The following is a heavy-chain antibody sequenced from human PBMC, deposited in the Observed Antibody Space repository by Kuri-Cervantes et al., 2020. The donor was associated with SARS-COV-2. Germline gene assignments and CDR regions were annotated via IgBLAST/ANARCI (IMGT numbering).Heavy chain of an antibody. J-gene: IGHJ6*02. CDR3: AKEGSSTSSGMDV. CDR1: GFTFSSYS. D-gene: IGHD2-2*01. CDR2: ISSSSSYI. Sequence: GESLKISCAASGFTFSSYSMNWVRQAPGKGLEWVSSISSSSSYIYYADSVKGRFTISRDNSKDTLYLQMNSLRAEDTAVYYCAKEGSSTSSGMDVWGQGTTVTVSS. V-gene: IGHV3-21*04.